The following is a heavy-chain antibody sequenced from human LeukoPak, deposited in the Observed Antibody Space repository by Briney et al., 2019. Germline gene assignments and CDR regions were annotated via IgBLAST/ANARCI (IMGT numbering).Heavy chain of an antibody. CDR3: ARTRIGYTLDY. D-gene: IGHD5-24*01. CDR1: GGSISSYY. J-gene: IGHJ4*02. V-gene: IGHV4-59*01. CDR2: IYYSGST. Sequence: SETLSLTCTVSGGSISSYYWSWIRQPPGKGLEWIGYIYYSGSTNYNPSLKSRVTISVDTSKNQFSLKLSSVTAADTAVYYCARTRIGYTLDYWGQGTLVTVSS.